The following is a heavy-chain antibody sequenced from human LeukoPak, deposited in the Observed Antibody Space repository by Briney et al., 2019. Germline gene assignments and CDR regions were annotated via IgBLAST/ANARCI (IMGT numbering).Heavy chain of an antibody. CDR1: GGAISSSSYY. CDR3: VNSANYGGNSGYFDY. CDR2: IYYSGGT. Sequence: SETLSLTCTVSGGAISSSSYYWGWIRQPPGKGLEWIGSIYYSGGTYYNPSLKSRVTISVDTSKNQFSLKLNSVTATDTAVYYCVNSANYGGNSGYFDYWGQGTLVTVSS. J-gene: IGHJ4*02. V-gene: IGHV4-39*01. D-gene: IGHD4-23*01.